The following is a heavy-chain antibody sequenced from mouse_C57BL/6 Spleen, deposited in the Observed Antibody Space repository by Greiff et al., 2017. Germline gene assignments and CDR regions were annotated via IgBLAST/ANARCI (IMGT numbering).Heavy chain of an antibody. V-gene: IGHV1-59*01. CDR3: ARYYGRSQGWYFDV. J-gene: IGHJ1*03. CDR2: IDPSDSYT. D-gene: IGHD1-1*01. Sequence: QVQLQQPGAELVRPGTSVKLSCKASGYTFTSYWMHWVKQRPGQGLEWIGVIDPSDSYTNYNQKFKGKATLTVDTSSSTAYMQLSSLTSEDSAVYYCARYYGRSQGWYFDVWGTGTTVTVSS. CDR1: GYTFTSYW.